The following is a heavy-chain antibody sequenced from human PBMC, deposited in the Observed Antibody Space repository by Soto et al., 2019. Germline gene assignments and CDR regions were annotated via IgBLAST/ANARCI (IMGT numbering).Heavy chain of an antibody. CDR3: ASQEHLVRVIYYYGMDV. CDR2: INPNSGGT. CDR1: GYTFTGYY. Sequence: ASVKVSCKASGYTFTGYYMHWVRQAPGQGLEWMGWINPNSGGTNYAQKFEGRVTMTRDTSISTAYMELSRLRSDDTAVYYCASQEHLVRVIYYYGMDVWGQGTTVTVSS. J-gene: IGHJ6*02. V-gene: IGHV1-2*02. D-gene: IGHD6-6*01.